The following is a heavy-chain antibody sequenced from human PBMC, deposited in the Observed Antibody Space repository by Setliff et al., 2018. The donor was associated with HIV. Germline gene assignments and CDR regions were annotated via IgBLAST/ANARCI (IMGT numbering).Heavy chain of an antibody. V-gene: IGHV1-2*02. CDR2: INPSGGT. D-gene: IGHD6-13*01. J-gene: IGHJ5*02. CDR1: GYTFTSYY. CDR3: AKGGPGSSWLGGWFDP. Sequence: ASVKVSCKASGYTFTSYYMHWVRQAPGQGLEWMGIINPSGGTNSAQKFQGRVTMTRDTSINTAYMELARLRSDDTAVYYCAKGGPGSSWLGGWFDPWGQGTLVTVSS.